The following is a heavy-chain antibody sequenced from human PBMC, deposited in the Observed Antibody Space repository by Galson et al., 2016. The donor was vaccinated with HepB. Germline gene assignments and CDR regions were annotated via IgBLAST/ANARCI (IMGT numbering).Heavy chain of an antibody. J-gene: IGHJ4*02. V-gene: IGHV3-30*03. Sequence: SLRLSCAASGFTFSSNDMHWVRQAPGKGLEWVAVISYDGSKKHYADSVKGRFTISRDNSKNTLYLQMNSLRAEDTAMYYCTRGPPGGNGGNSNSWGQGTLVTVSS. CDR2: ISYDGSKK. D-gene: IGHD4-23*01. CDR3: TRGPPGGNGGNSNS. CDR1: GFTFSSND.